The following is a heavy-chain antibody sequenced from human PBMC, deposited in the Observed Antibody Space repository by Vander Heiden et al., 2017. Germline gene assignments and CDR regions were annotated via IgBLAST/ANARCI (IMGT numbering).Heavy chain of an antibody. CDR3: AHRLYDGNPYDY. V-gene: IGHV2-5*02. CDR2: IYWDDDK. D-gene: IGHD5-12*01. CDR1: GFSLHTTGVG. Sequence: QITLKESGPTLVKPTQTLTLTCSFSGFSLHTTGVGVGWIRQPPGKALEWLALIYWDDDKRYSPSLKSRLTITKDTSKNHVVLTMTNMDPVDTATYYCAHRLYDGNPYDYWGQGTLVTVSS. J-gene: IGHJ4*02.